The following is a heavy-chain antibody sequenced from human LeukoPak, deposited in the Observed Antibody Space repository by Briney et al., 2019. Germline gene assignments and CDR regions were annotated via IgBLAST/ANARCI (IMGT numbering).Heavy chain of an antibody. CDR2: ILVIFGTT. V-gene: IGHV1-69*13. Sequence: SVKVSCKASGGTFSNYAITWVRQAPGQGLEWMGGILVIFGTTNNAQRLQGRVTITADESTTTAYMELSSLRSEDTAIYYCAVGSIVGVNTPRYFDYWGQGTLVTVSS. CDR1: GGTFSNYA. CDR3: AVGSIVGVNTPRYFDY. D-gene: IGHD3-3*02. J-gene: IGHJ4*03.